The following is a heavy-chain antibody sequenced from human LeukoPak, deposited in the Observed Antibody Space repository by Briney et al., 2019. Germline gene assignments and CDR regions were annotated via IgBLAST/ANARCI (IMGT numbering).Heavy chain of an antibody. D-gene: IGHD6-25*01. Sequence: SETLSLTCTVSGGSISSYYWSWIRQPPGKGLEWIGYIYYSGSTNYNPSLKSRVTMSVDTSKKQFSLKLSSVTAADTAVYYCARDTISGHFDYWGQGTLVTVSS. CDR3: ARDTISGHFDY. J-gene: IGHJ4*02. V-gene: IGHV4-59*12. CDR2: IYYSGST. CDR1: GGSISSYY.